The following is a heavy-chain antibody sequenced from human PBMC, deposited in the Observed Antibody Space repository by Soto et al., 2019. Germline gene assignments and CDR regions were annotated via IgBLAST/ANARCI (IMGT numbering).Heavy chain of an antibody. CDR3: TTDPSFIPNDYVWGSYRPNWFDP. CDR1: GFTFSNAW. D-gene: IGHD3-16*02. V-gene: IGHV3-15*07. Sequence: PGGSLRLSCAASGFTFSNAWMNWVRQAPGKGLEWVGRIKSKTDGGTTDYAAPVKGRFTISRDDSKNTLYLQMNSLKTEDTAVYYCTTDPSFIPNDYVWGSYRPNWFDPWGQGTLVTVSS. J-gene: IGHJ5*02. CDR2: IKSKTDGGTT.